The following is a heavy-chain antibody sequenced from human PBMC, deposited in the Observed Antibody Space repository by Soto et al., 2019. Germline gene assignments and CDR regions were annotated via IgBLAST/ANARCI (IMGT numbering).Heavy chain of an antibody. CDR3: TTEQTVAHDAFDI. D-gene: IGHD4-17*01. V-gene: IGHV3-53*01. J-gene: IGHJ3*02. CDR1: GFTVSDNY. CDR2: LYRDGGT. Sequence: GGSLRLSCAASGFTVSDNYLSWFRQAPGKGLEWVSVLYRDGGTFYGDSVRGRFTISRDNSKNTVFLQMNSLGVEDTAVYYCTTEQTVAHDAFDIWGQGTMVTVSS.